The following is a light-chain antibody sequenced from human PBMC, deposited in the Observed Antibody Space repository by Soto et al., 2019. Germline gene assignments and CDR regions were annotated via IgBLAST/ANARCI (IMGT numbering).Light chain of an antibody. CDR1: SGSVSTGHF. Sequence: QTVVTQEPSFSVSPGGTVTLTCGLSSGSVSTGHFPSWYQQTPGQAPRTLIYGTNSRSSGVPDRFSGSILGTKAALTITGAQADVESDYYCVLYMGGGTYVFGAGTQLTVL. V-gene: IGLV8-61*01. CDR3: VLYMGGGTYV. J-gene: IGLJ1*01. CDR2: GTN.